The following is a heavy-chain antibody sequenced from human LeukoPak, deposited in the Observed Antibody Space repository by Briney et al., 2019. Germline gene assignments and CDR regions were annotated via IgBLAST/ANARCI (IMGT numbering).Heavy chain of an antibody. Sequence: PGGSLRLSCAASGFTLSSYAMHWVRQAPGKGLEWVAVISYDGSNKYYADSVKGRFTISRDNSKNTLYLQMNSLRAEDMAVYYCAKSASHSSSSEDYFDYWGQGTLVTVSS. CDR3: AKSASHSSSSEDYFDY. CDR1: GFTLSSYA. J-gene: IGHJ4*02. D-gene: IGHD6-6*01. V-gene: IGHV3-30-3*02. CDR2: ISYDGSNK.